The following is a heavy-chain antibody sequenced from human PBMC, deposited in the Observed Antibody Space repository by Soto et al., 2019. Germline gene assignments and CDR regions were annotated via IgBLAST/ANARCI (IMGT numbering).Heavy chain of an antibody. Sequence: EVRLLESGGDLVQPGGSLRLSCAASGFTFSSYAMTWVRQAPGKGLEWVSAIGARSGSTYYADPVKGRFSISSDTSKNPLYLLMNSLRAEDTAIYYCAKDLTGEILPTCFVPWGQRTLFNVSS. CDR2: IGARSGST. V-gene: IGHV3-23*01. J-gene: IGHJ5*02. CDR3: AKDLTGEILPTCFVP. CDR1: GFTFSSYA. D-gene: IGHD3-16*01.